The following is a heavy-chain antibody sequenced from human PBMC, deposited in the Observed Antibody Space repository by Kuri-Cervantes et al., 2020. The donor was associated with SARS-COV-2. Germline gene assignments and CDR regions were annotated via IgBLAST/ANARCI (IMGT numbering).Heavy chain of an antibody. V-gene: IGHV3-74*01. Sequence: SLKISCAASGFSFDEDAMHWVRKAPGKGLVWVSRINPDGSYTHNAASVKGRFTLSGDKAKNLLFLQMNSLRAEDTAVYYCVRDGDHWNFDYWGQGTLVTVSS. CDR1: GFSFDEDA. D-gene: IGHD1-1*01. CDR2: INPDGSYT. CDR3: VRDGDHWNFDY. J-gene: IGHJ4*02.